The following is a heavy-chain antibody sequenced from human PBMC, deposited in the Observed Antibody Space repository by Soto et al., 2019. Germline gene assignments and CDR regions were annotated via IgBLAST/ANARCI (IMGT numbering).Heavy chain of an antibody. CDR2: IKSKTDGGTT. Sequence: EVQLVESGGGLVKPGGSLRLFCAGSGFTFSNAWMNCVRQAPEKGLQWVGRIKSKTDGGTTDYAAPVKGRFTISRDDSNNTLYLQMNSLKTEDTAVYYCTTDQQPIVVVITDRGQGTLVTVSS. D-gene: IGHD3-22*01. CDR3: TTDQQPIVVVITD. J-gene: IGHJ4*02. V-gene: IGHV3-15*07. CDR1: GFTFSNAW.